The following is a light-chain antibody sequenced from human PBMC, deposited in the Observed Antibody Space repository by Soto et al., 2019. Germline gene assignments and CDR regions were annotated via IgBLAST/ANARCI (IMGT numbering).Light chain of an antibody. J-gene: IGKJ3*01. Sequence: DIQMTQSPSSVSASEGDRVTITCRASQGISSCLAWYQQKPGKAPKLLIYAASSLQSGVPSRFSRSGAAPDFTLTISMLQAEDFACYYCPQATSFPLTLGPGNKVD. CDR3: PQATSFPLT. CDR2: AAS. V-gene: IGKV1D-12*01. CDR1: QGISSC.